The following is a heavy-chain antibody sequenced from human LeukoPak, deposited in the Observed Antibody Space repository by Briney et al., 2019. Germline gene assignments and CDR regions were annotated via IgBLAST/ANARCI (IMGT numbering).Heavy chain of an antibody. CDR2: IIPIFGTA. CDR3: ARVACSGGSCYFEYFQH. J-gene: IGHJ1*01. CDR1: GGTFSSYA. V-gene: IGHV1-69*05. D-gene: IGHD2-15*01. Sequence: SVKVSCKASGGTFSSYAISWVRQAPGQGLEWMGGIIPIFGTANYAQKFQGRVTITTDESTSTAYMELSSLRSEGTAVYYRARVACSGGSCYFEYFQHWGQGTLVTVSS.